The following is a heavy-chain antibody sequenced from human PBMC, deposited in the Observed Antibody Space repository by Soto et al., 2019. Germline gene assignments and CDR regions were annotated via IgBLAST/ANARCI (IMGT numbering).Heavy chain of an antibody. CDR1: GGSVSSGDYY. CDR3: ATRFITMITPFDY. D-gene: IGHD3-22*01. CDR2: IYYSGST. J-gene: IGHJ4*02. Sequence: QVQLQESGPGLVKPSQTLSLTCTVSGGSVSSGDYYWHWIRQPPGKGLEWIGFIYYSGSTYYNPSLKRRVXXSXDLXKNQFSLKLSSVTAADTAMYYCATRFITMITPFDYWGQGTLVTVSS. V-gene: IGHV4-30-4*01.